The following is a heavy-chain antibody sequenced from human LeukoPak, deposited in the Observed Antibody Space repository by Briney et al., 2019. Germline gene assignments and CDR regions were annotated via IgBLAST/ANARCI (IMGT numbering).Heavy chain of an antibody. J-gene: IGHJ4*02. D-gene: IGHD3-16*02. CDR3: AHRRYDYVWGSYRSKGYYFDY. CDR1: GFSLSTSGVG. V-gene: IGHV2-5*01. Sequence: SGPTLVNPTQTLTLTCTFSGFSLSTSGVGVGWIRQPPGKALEWLALIYWNDDKRYSPSLKSRLTIAKDTSKNQVVLTMTNMDPVDTATYYCAHRRYDYVWGSYRSKGYYFDYWGQGTLVTVSS. CDR2: IYWNDDK.